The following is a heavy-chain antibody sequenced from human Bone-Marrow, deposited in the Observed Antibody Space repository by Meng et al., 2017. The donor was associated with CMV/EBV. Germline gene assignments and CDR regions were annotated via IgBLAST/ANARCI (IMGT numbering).Heavy chain of an antibody. V-gene: IGHV3-15*01. CDR2: IKSKTDGGTT. CDR3: TTDHTPYGDYDDY. D-gene: IGHD4-17*01. Sequence: GESLKISCAASGFTFSNAWMSWVRQAPGKGLEWVGRIKSKTDGGTTDYAAPAKGRFTISRDDSKNTLYLQMNSLKTEDTAVYYCTTDHTPYGDYDDYWGQGTLVTVSS. CDR1: GFTFSNAW. J-gene: IGHJ4*02.